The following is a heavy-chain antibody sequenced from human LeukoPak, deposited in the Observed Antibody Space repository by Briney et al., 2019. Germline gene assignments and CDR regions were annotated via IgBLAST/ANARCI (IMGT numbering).Heavy chain of an antibody. CDR2: IYYSGST. V-gene: IGHV4-30-4*08. CDR1: VGSIISGDYY. D-gene: IGHD6-19*01. J-gene: IGHJ4*02. CDR3: AREGAVAGIGFDY. Sequence: SQTLPLTCTVSVGSIISGDYYWSWIRHPPGKAREWIGYIYYSGSTYYNTPLKSPLTISVDTSKNQCSLKLSSVTAADTAVYYCAREGAVAGIGFDYWGQGTLVTVSS.